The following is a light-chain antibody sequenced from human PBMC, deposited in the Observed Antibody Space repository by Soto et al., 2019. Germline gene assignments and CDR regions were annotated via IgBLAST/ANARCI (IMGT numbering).Light chain of an antibody. J-gene: IGKJ2*01. Sequence: DIQMTQSPSTLSASLGDRVTITCRASQRISNWLAWYQQKPGQAPKLLIYEASNLQSGVPSRFSGSGSGTEFTLTISSLQPDDFATYYCQQYKSFPYTFGQGTKVEIK. V-gene: IGKV1-5*01. CDR2: EAS. CDR1: QRISNW. CDR3: QQYKSFPYT.